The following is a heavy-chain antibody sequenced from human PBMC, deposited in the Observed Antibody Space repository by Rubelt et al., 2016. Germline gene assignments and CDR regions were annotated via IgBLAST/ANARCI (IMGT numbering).Heavy chain of an antibody. J-gene: IGHJ6*02. Sequence: EVQLVESGGGLVQPGRSLRLSCAASGFTFDDYTMHWVRQAPGKGLEWVSGISWNSGTIGYADSVKGRFIISRDNAKKSLYLQMNSLRPEDTALYYCAKDILASIAANMDVWGQGTTVTVSS. CDR2: ISWNSGTI. V-gene: IGHV3-9*01. D-gene: IGHD6-6*01. CDR1: GFTFDDYT. CDR3: AKDILASIAANMDV.